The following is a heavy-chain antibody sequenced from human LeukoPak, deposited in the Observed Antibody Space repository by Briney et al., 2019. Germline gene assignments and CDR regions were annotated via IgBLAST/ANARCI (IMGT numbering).Heavy chain of an antibody. J-gene: IGHJ3*02. D-gene: IGHD5/OR15-5a*01. V-gene: IGHV4-39*07. Sequence: SETLSLTCIVSGGSVGSSSYYWGWIRQPPGRGLEWIGSVYYKGNTYYIPSLKSRLTISVDTSKNQFSLKLSSVSAADTAVYYCAGGVSKREADAFDIWGQGTMVTVSS. CDR3: AGGVSKREADAFDI. CDR1: GGSVGSSSYY. CDR2: VYYKGNT.